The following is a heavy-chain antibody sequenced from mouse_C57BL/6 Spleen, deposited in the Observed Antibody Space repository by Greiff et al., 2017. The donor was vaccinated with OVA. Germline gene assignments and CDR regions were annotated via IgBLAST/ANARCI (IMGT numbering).Heavy chain of an antibody. D-gene: IGHD1-1*01. Sequence: EVMLVESGEGLVKPGGSLKLSCAASGFTFSSYAMSWVRQTPEKRLEWVAYISSGGDYIYYADTVKGRFTISRDNAKNTLFLQMTSLRSEDTAMYYCARPAGLLYFDYWGQGTTLTVSS. CDR1: GFTFSSYA. CDR3: ARPAGLLYFDY. J-gene: IGHJ2*01. CDR2: ISSGGDYI. V-gene: IGHV5S21*01.